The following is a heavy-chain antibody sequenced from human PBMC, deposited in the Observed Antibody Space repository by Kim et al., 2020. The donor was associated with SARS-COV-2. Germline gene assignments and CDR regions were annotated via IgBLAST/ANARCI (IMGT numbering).Heavy chain of an antibody. J-gene: IGHJ6*03. D-gene: IGHD3-3*01. CDR3: AKDLREWGYYYYMDV. V-gene: IGHV3-30*02. Sequence: DPVKGRFTISRDNSKNTLYLQMNSLRAEDTAVYYCAKDLREWGYYYYMDVWGKGTTVTVSS.